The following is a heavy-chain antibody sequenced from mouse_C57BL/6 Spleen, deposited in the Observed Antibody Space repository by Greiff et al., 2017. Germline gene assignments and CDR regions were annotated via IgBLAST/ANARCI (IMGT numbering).Heavy chain of an antibody. CDR2: INPNNGGT. CDR1: GYTFTDYY. CDR3: APSSIYYGNYPFAY. V-gene: IGHV1-26*01. J-gene: IGHJ3*01. D-gene: IGHD2-1*01. Sequence: EVQLQQSGPELVKPGASVKISCKASGYTFTDYYMNWVKQSHGKSLEWIGDINPNNGGTSYNQKFKGKGTLTVDKSSSTAYMELRSLTSEDSAVYYCAPSSIYYGNYPFAYWGQGTLVTVSA.